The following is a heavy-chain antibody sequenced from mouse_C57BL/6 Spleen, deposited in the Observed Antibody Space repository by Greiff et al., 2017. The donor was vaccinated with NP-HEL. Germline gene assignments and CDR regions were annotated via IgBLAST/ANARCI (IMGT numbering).Heavy chain of an antibody. J-gene: IGHJ1*03. D-gene: IGHD1-1*01. CDR2: IHPNSGST. CDR1: GYTFTSYW. Sequence: VQLQQPGAELVKPGASVKLSCKASGYTFTSYWMHWVKQRPGQGLEWIGVIHPNSGSTIYNEKFKSKATLTVDKSSSTAYMQLSSLTSEDSAVYYGARKVITTVVARDVWGTGTTVTVSA. CDR3: ARKVITTVVARDV. V-gene: IGHV1-64*01.